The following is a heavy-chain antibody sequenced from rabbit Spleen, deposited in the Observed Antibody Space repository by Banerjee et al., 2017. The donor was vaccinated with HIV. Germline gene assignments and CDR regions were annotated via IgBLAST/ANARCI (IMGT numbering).Heavy chain of an antibody. CDR1: GFSFSSSYW. J-gene: IGHJ4*01. CDR3: ARDIDDYDGYADAPYYFNL. CDR2: IVAGSGGST. D-gene: IGHD6-1*01. V-gene: IGHV1S40*01. Sequence: QSLEESGGDLVKPGASLTLTCTASGFSFSSSYWICWVRQAPGKGVEWIACIVAGSGGSTYYASWAKGRFTISKTSSTTVTLQMTSLTAADTATYFCARDIDDYDGYADAPYYFNLWGPGTLVTVS.